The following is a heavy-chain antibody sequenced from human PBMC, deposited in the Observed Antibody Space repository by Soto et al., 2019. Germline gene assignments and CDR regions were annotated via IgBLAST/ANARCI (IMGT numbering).Heavy chain of an antibody. D-gene: IGHD2-15*01. CDR1: GGSFRGYY. CDR3: ARDRQRGYCTGGSCYSYFDY. Sequence: QVQLQQWGAGLLKPSETLSLTCAIYGGSFRGYYWSWIRQPPGMGLVWIGEVDQSGSTNYNPSLTRRVTISGDTSKNQFSLKLNSVTAADTAVYYCARDRQRGYCTGGSCYSYFDYWGQGALVIVSS. J-gene: IGHJ4*02. CDR2: VDQSGST. V-gene: IGHV4-34*01.